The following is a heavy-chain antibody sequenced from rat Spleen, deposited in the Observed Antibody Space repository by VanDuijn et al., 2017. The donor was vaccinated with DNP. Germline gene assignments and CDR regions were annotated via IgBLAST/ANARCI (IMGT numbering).Heavy chain of an antibody. J-gene: IGHJ3*01. V-gene: IGHV5-17*01. Sequence: EVQLVESGGGLVQPGRSLKLSCAASGFTFSDYAMAWVRQAPKKGLEWVATLSYDGSRTYYRDSVKGRFTISRDNAKSTLYQQMDSLRSEDTATYYCAREADYSSYIDWFAYWGQGTLVTVSS. D-gene: IGHD1-2*01. CDR3: AREADYSSYIDWFAY. CDR2: LSYDGSRT. CDR1: GFTFSDYA.